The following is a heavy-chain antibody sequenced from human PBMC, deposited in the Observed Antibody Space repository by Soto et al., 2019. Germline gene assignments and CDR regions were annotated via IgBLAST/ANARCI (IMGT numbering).Heavy chain of an antibody. CDR3: ARDRADIAVAGTLDY. Sequence: GGSLRLSCAASGFTFSSYGMHWVRQAPGKGLEWVAVIWYDGSNKYYADSVKGRFTISRDNSKNTLYLQMNSLRAEDTAVYYCARDRADIAVAGTLDYWGQGTLVTVSS. V-gene: IGHV3-33*01. CDR1: GFTFSSYG. D-gene: IGHD6-19*01. J-gene: IGHJ4*02. CDR2: IWYDGSNK.